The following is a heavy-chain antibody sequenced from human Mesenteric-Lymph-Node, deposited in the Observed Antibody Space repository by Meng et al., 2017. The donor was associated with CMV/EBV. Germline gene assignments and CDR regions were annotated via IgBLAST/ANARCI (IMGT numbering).Heavy chain of an antibody. V-gene: IGHV4-61*01. D-gene: IGHD2-2*01. CDR2: IYYSGNT. J-gene: IGHJ4*02. Sequence: SSGNYYWSWIRQPPEQGLEYIGHIYYSGNTDYNPSLNSRVTISADTSKNQFSLKLRSVTAADTAVYYCARVLKTCSSTSCYLYPFDYWGQGTLVTVSS. CDR1: SSGNYY. CDR3: ARVLKTCSSTSCYLYPFDY.